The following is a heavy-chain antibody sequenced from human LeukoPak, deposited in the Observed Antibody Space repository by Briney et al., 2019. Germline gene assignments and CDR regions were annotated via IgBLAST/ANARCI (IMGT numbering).Heavy chain of an antibody. D-gene: IGHD3-10*02. CDR3: AELGITMIGGV. V-gene: IGHV3-21*01. CDR1: GFTFSSYS. J-gene: IGHJ6*04. Sequence: KPGGSLRLSCAASGFTFSSYSMNWVRQAPGKGLEWVSSISSSSSYIYYADSVKGRFTISRDNAKNSLYLQMNSPRAEDTAVYYCAELGITMIGGVWGKGTTVTISS. CDR2: ISSSSSYI.